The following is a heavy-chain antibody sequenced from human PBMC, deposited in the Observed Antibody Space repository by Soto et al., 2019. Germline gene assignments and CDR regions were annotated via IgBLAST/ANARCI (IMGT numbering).Heavy chain of an antibody. V-gene: IGHV3-15*01. CDR3: TTDPLLPIVVVTELDY. CDR2: IKSKTDGGTT. J-gene: IGHJ4*02. CDR1: GFTFSNAC. Sequence: PGGSLRLSCAASGFTFSNACMSWVRQAPGKGLEWVGRIKSKTDGGTTDYAAPVKGRFTISRDDSKNTLYLQMNSLKTEDTAVYYCTTDPLLPIVVVTELDYWGQGTLVTVSS. D-gene: IGHD2-21*02.